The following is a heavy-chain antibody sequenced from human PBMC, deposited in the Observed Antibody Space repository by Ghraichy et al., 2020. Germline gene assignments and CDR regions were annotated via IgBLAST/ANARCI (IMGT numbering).Heavy chain of an antibody. CDR3: ARHVVVTALINWFDP. J-gene: IGHJ5*02. V-gene: IGHV4-59*08. CDR1: GGSISSYY. CDR2: IYYSGST. Sequence: SETLSLTCTVSGGSISSYYWSWIRQPPGKGLEWIGYIYYSGSTNYNPSLKSRVTISVDTSKNQFSLKLSSVTAADTAVYYCARHVVVTALINWFDPWGQGTLVTVSS. D-gene: IGHD2-21*02.